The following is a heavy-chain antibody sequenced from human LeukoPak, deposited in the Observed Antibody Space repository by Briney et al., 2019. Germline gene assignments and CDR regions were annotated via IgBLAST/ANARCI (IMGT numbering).Heavy chain of an antibody. Sequence: GGSLRPSCAASGFTFSSYSMNWVRQAPGKGLEWVSSISSSSSYIYYAHSVKGRFTISRDNAKNSLYLQMNSLRAEDTAVYYCARGQYDFWSGSPLGGYYFDYWGQGTLVTVSS. CDR2: ISSSSSYI. CDR1: GFTFSSYS. V-gene: IGHV3-21*01. CDR3: ARGQYDFWSGSPLGGYYFDY. D-gene: IGHD3-3*01. J-gene: IGHJ4*02.